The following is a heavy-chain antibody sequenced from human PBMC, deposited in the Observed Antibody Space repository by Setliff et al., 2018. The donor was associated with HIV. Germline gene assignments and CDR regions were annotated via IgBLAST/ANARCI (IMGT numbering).Heavy chain of an antibody. Sequence: PSETLSLPCTVSGDSISTSPYSWGWIRQPPGKGLEWIGSIHYSGYTYYSPSLRTRVTISVDTSKNQFSLKLSSVTAADTAVYYCARDWGQRLVIPHWGQGTLVTVSS. CDR3: ARDWGQRLVIPH. D-gene: IGHD2-21*01. J-gene: IGHJ4*02. V-gene: IGHV4-39*07. CDR1: GDSISTSPYS. CDR2: IHYSGYT.